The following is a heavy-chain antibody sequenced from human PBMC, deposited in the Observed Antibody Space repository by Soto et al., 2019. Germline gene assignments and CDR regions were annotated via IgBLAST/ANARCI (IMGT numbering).Heavy chain of an antibody. CDR1: GFTFDDYN. Sequence: DVQLVESGGVVVQPGGSLRLSCAASGFTFDDYNMHWVRQAPGKGLEWVSLISGDGGSTFYADSVKGRFTISRDNSKKSLYLQMNSLRTEDTALDYCATGLLYGSYGLDVWGQVTTVTVS. J-gene: IGHJ6*02. CDR3: ATGLLYGSYGLDV. CDR2: ISGDGGST. D-gene: IGHD3-3*01. V-gene: IGHV3-43*01.